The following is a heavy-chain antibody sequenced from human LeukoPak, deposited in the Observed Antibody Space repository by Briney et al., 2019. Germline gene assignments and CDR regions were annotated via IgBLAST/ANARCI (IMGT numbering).Heavy chain of an antibody. CDR2: ISYDGSNK. D-gene: IGHD3-22*01. Sequence: GGSLRLSCAASGFTFSSYGMHWVRQAPGKGLEWVAVISYDGSNKYYADSVKGRFAISRDNSKNTLYLQMNSLRAEDTAVYYCAKERDYYDSSGPYDYWGQGTLVTVSS. CDR1: GFTFSSYG. V-gene: IGHV3-30*18. J-gene: IGHJ4*02. CDR3: AKERDYYDSSGPYDY.